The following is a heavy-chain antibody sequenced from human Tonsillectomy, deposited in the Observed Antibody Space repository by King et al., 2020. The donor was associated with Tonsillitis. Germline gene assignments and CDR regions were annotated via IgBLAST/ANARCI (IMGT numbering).Heavy chain of an antibody. V-gene: IGHV3-23*04. CDR1: GFTFSSYA. J-gene: IGHJ5*02. CDR3: AKDKCSGGSCYSPWFDP. CDR2: IRGSGGSI. D-gene: IGHD2-15*01. Sequence: VQLVESGGGLVQPGGSLRLSCAASGFTFSSYAMSWVRQAPGKGLEWVSTIRGSGGSINYADPVKGRFTISRDNSKNTLDLQVNSLGVEDTAVYYCAKDKCSGGSCYSPWFDPRGQGTLVTVSS.